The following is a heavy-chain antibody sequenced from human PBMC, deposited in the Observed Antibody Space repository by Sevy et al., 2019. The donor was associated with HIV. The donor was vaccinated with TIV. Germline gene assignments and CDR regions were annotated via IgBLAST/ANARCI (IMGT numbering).Heavy chain of an antibody. V-gene: IGHV1-8*01. CDR3: ARIRGSSWYYYYGMDV. D-gene: IGHD6-13*01. Sequence: ASVKVSCKASRYTFTSYDINWVRQATGQGLEWMGWMNPNSGNTGYAQKFQGRVTMTRNTSISTAYMELSSLRSEDTAVYYCARIRGSSWYYYYGMDVWGQGTTVTVSS. CDR2: MNPNSGNT. CDR1: RYTFTSYD. J-gene: IGHJ6*02.